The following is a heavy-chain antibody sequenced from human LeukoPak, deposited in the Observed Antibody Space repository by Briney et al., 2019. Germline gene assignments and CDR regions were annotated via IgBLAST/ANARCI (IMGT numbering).Heavy chain of an antibody. J-gene: IGHJ4*02. V-gene: IGHV3-53*01. CDR3: VRDKGVGRTERFDS. D-gene: IGHD1-26*01. CDR1: GFSVSSTF. CDR2: ILDNGIT. Sequence: PGGSLRLSCAVSGFSVSSTFMTWVRQAPGKGLQWVSVILDNGITTYADSVKGRFSISRDNSKNTVYLQMNGLSVADTAVYYCVRDKGVGRTERFDSWGPGTLVTVSS.